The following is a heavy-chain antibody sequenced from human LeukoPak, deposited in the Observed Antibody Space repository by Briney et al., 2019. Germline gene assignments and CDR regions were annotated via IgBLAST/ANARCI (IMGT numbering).Heavy chain of an antibody. CDR1: GFTFSSYG. J-gene: IGHJ6*02. Sequence: GRSLRLSCAASGFTFSSYGMHWVRQAPGKGLEWVAVIWYDGSNKYYAGSVKGRFTISRDNSKNTLYLQMNSLRAEDTAVYYCARGNGYSYYYYGMDVWGQGTTVTVSS. CDR3: ARGNGYSYYYYGMDV. D-gene: IGHD1-1*01. V-gene: IGHV3-33*01. CDR2: IWYDGSNK.